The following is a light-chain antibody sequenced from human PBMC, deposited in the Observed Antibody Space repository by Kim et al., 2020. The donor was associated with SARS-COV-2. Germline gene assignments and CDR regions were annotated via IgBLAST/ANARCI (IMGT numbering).Light chain of an antibody. CDR1: QSIGRF. CDR2: AAS. Sequence: ASVGDRVTITCRASQSIGRFLSWYQQRPGTAPKSLIYAASSLYSGVPSRFSGSASGTDFTLTINSLQPEDFATYYCHQTYITPHTFGQGTKVDIK. CDR3: HQTYITPHT. J-gene: IGKJ1*01. V-gene: IGKV1-39*01.